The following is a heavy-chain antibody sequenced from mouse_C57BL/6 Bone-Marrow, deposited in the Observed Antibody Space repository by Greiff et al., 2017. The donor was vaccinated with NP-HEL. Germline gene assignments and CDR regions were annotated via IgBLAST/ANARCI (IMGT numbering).Heavy chain of an antibody. Sequence: VHLVESGVFLVHPVLSLPLSCSSSGFTFSDYGMAWVRQAPRKGPELVAFISNLAYSIYSADTVTGRFTISRENAKNTLYLEMSSLRSEDTAMYYCARGEDRWFAYWGQGTLVTVSA. V-gene: IGHV5-15*04. CDR2: ISNLAYSI. CDR3: ARGEDRWFAY. CDR1: GFTFSDYG. D-gene: IGHD2-14*01. J-gene: IGHJ3*01.